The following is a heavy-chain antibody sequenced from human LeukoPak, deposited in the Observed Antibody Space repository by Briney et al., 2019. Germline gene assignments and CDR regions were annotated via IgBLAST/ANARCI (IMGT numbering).Heavy chain of an antibody. CDR1: GGSISSGSYY. J-gene: IGHJ4*02. CDR2: IYTSGST. D-gene: IGHD3-10*01. V-gene: IGHV4-61*02. CDR3: ARGAPGEPVDY. Sequence: SETLSLTCTVSGGSISSGSYYWSWIRQPAGKGLEWIGRIYTSGSTNYNPSLKSRVTISVDTSKNQFSLKLSSVTAAVTAVYYCARGAPGEPVDYWGQGTLVTVSS.